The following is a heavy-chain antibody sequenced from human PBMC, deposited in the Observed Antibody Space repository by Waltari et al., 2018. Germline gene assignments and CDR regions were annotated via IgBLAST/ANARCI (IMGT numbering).Heavy chain of an antibody. CDR3: ARGNFDSYIDY. J-gene: IGHJ4*02. Sequence: VQSGAEVKKPGASVKVSCKASGYTFTSYDIHWVGQATGQGLEWMGWMNPKSCNTGYAQKFQGRVTMTRNTSISTAYMELSSLRSEDTAVYYCARGNFDSYIDYWGQGTLVTVSS. V-gene: IGHV1-8*01. CDR1: GYTFTSYD. CDR2: MNPKSCNT.